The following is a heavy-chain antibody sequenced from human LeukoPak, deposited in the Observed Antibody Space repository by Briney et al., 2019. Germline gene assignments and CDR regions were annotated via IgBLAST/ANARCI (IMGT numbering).Heavy chain of an antibody. CDR1: GYTFTGYY. J-gene: IGHJ3*02. CDR3: ARGGYYDFWSGYSYDAFDI. V-gene: IGHV1-2*02. CDR2: ISPNSGGT. D-gene: IGHD3-3*01. Sequence: ASVKVSCKASGYTFTGYYIHWVRQAPGQGLEWMGWISPNSGGTNYAQKLQGRVTMTTDTSTSTAYMELRSLRSDDTAVYYCARGGYYDFWSGYSYDAFDIWGQGTMVTVS.